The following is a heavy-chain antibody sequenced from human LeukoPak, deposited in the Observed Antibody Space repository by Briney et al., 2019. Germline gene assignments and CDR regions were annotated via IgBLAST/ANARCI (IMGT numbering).Heavy chain of an antibody. V-gene: IGHV3-13*01. D-gene: IGHD5-24*01. Sequence: GGSLTLSCAPSGFTFSSYDMHWVRQPTGKSLEWVSTIGTAGDTYYPGPVKGRFTISRENAKNSLYLQMNSLRAGDTAVYYCARSRDGYNLWYFDLWGRGTLVTVSS. J-gene: IGHJ2*01. CDR2: IGTAGDT. CDR3: ARSRDGYNLWYFDL. CDR1: GFTFSSYD.